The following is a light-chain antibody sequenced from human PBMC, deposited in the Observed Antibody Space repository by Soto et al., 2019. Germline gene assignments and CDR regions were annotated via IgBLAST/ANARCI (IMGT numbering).Light chain of an antibody. CDR1: QSVSSN. CDR2: GAS. V-gene: IGKV3-15*01. Sequence: EIVMTQSPATLSMSPGERATLSCRASQSVSSNLAWYQQKPGQAPRLLIYGASTSATGIPARFSGSGSGTEFSLTISSLQSEDFAVYYCQQYNNWPPPITFGQGTRLEIK. J-gene: IGKJ5*01. CDR3: QQYNNWPPPIT.